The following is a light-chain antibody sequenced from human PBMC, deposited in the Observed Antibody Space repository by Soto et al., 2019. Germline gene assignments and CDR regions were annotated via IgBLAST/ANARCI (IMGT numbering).Light chain of an antibody. V-gene: IGKV3-11*01. CDR3: QQRSNWPIT. CDR2: DAS. CDR1: QSVSSY. Sequence: EIVMTQSPATLSLSPWERATLSCRASQSVSSYLAWYQQKPGQAPRLLIYDASNRATGIPARFSGSGSGTDFTLTISSREPVDFAVYYCQQRSNWPITFGQGTRLEIK. J-gene: IGKJ5*01.